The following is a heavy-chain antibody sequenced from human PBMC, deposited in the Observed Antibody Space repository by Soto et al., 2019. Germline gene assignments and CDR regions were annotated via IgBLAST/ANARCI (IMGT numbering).Heavy chain of an antibody. V-gene: IGHV3-30-3*01. CDR2: ISYDGSNK. CDR3: ASDTSEYYDSSGYYGGVY. J-gene: IGHJ4*02. Sequence: PGGSLRLSCAASGFTFSSYAMHWVRQAPGKGLEWVAVISYDGSNKYYADSVKGRFTISRDNSKNTLYLQMNSLRAEDTAVYYCASDTSEYYDSSGYYGGVYWGQGTLVTVSS. CDR1: GFTFSSYA. D-gene: IGHD3-22*01.